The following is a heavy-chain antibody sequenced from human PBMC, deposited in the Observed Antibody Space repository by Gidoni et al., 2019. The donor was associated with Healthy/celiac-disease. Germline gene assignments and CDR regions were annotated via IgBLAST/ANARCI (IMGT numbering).Heavy chain of an antibody. CDR3: ATGRGYSYGYAEYYFDY. J-gene: IGHJ4*02. CDR1: GGSISSSNW. CDR2: IYHSGST. D-gene: IGHD5-18*01. V-gene: IGHV4-4*02. Sequence: QVQLQESGPGLVKPSGTLSLTCAVSGGSISSSNWWSWVRQPPGKGLEWIGEIYHSGSTNYNPSLKSRVTISVDKSKNQFSLKLSSVTAADTAVYYCATGRGYSYGYAEYYFDYWGQGTLVTVSS.